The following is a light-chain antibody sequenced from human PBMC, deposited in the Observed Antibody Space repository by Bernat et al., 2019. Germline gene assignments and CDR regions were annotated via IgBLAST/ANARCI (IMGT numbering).Light chain of an antibody. CDR3: HQYGSLPFT. J-gene: IGKJ2*01. CDR2: GAS. V-gene: IGKV3-20*01. Sequence: DTLLTQSPGTLSLSPGERATLSCRASRSLNSNYLAWFQHKPGQSPRLLIYGASSRASAVPDRFTGSGSETDFTLTLDRLEPEDSAVYYCHQYGSLPFTFGQWTKLEIQ. CDR1: RSLNSNY.